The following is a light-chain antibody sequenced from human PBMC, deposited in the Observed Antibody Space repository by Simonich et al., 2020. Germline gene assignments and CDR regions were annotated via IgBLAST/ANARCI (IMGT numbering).Light chain of an antibody. CDR2: WAA. Sequence: DIVMTQSPDSLAVSLGERATINCKSNQSVLYSSNNKNYLAWYQQKPGQPPKLLIYWAATRESGVPDRFRGSGSGTDFTLTISSLQAEDVAVYYCQQYYSTPLTFGQGTKVEIK. J-gene: IGKJ1*01. CDR3: QQYYSTPLT. CDR1: QSVLYSSNNKNY. V-gene: IGKV4-1*01.